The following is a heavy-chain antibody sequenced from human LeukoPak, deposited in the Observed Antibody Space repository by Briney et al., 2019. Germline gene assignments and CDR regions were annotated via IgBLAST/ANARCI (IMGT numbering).Heavy chain of an antibody. V-gene: IGHV3-30*02. CDR2: IRYDGSNK. Sequence: GGSLRLSCAASGFTFSSYGMHWVRQAPGKGLEWVAFIRYDGSNKYYADSVKGRFTISRDNSKNTLYLQMNSLRAEDTAVYYCAKDYVVATISYYFDYWGQGTLVTVSS. CDR3: AKDYVVATISYYFDY. J-gene: IGHJ4*02. D-gene: IGHD5-12*01. CDR1: GFTFSSYG.